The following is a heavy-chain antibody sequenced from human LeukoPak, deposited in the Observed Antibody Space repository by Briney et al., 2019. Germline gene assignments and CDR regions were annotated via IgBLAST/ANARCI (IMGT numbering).Heavy chain of an antibody. CDR3: AKGRLRAMNDAFDM. Sequence: PGGSLRLSCAASGFTFSNYAMHWVRQAPGKGLEWVAVISYDGSNKYYADSVKGRFTISRDNSKNTLYLQMNSLRVEDTAVYLCAKGRLRAMNDAFDMWGQGTTVTVSS. CDR2: ISYDGSNK. CDR1: GFTFSNYA. J-gene: IGHJ3*02. V-gene: IGHV3-30-3*01. D-gene: IGHD4-17*01.